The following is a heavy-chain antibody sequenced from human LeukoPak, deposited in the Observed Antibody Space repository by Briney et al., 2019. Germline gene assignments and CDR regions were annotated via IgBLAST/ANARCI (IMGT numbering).Heavy chain of an antibody. CDR1: GFTFSSYN. J-gene: IGHJ4*02. V-gene: IGHV3-48*04. CDR2: ISGRGNTI. CDR3: ARDPPALEDFDY. Sequence: GGSLGLSCAASGFTFSSYNMTWVRQAPGKGLEWVSYISGRGNTIKYADSVKGRFTISRDNGKNSLYLHMSSLRAEDTAVYYCARDPPALEDFDYWGQGTQVTVSS.